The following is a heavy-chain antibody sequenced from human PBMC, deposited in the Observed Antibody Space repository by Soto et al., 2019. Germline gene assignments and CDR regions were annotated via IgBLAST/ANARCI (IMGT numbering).Heavy chain of an antibody. Sequence: QLQLEESGPGLVKPSETLSLTCTVSGGSISSSSYYWGWIRQSPGKGLEWIGSFYYSGSTYYSPALNSRVTISGDTSNRQISLRLSSVTAADTAVYYCARISVASRYMDVWGKGSTVTVSS. CDR3: ARISVASRYMDV. D-gene: IGHD5-12*01. CDR2: FYYSGST. V-gene: IGHV4-39*01. CDR1: GGSISSSSYY. J-gene: IGHJ6*03.